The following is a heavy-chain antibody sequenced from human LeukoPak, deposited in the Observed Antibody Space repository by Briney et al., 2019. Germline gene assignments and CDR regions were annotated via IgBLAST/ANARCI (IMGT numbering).Heavy chain of an antibody. V-gene: IGHV3-48*04. CDR3: AGGGATSFDY. CDR1: GFNVSYYS. CDR2: ISFSNSTL. J-gene: IGHJ4*02. Sequence: GGSLRLSCAASGFNVSYYSMNWVRQAPGKGLEWVSYISFSNSTLYYADSVRGRFTVSRDNAKNSLSLQMNSLRAEDTAVYYCAGGGATSFDYWGQGILVTVSS. D-gene: IGHD5-12*01.